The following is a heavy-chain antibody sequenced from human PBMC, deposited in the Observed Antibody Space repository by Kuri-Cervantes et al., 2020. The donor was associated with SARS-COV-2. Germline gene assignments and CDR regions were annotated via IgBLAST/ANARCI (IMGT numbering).Heavy chain of an antibody. Sequence: SSVTVSCKASGGTFSSYAISWVRQAPGQGLEWMGGIIPNFGTANYAQKFQGRVTITTDESTSTAYMELSSLRSEDTAVYYCASERARGWAGDFDYWGKGTLVTVSS. CDR2: IIPNFGTA. CDR3: ASERARGWAGDFDY. J-gene: IGHJ4*02. D-gene: IGHD1-26*01. V-gene: IGHV1-69*05. CDR1: GGTFSSYA.